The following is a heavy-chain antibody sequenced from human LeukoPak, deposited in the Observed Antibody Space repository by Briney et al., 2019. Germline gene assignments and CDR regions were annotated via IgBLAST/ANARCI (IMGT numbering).Heavy chain of an antibody. CDR1: GFTFSDYY. CDR3: ARDYTIFGVVRFYMDV. CDR2: ISSSGSTI. D-gene: IGHD3-3*01. Sequence: PGGSLRLSCAASGFTFSDYYMSWIRQAPGKGLEWVSYISSSGSTIYYADSVKGRFTISRDNAKNSLYLQMNSLRAEDTAVYYCARDYTIFGVVRFYMDVWGKGTRSPSP. V-gene: IGHV3-11*01. J-gene: IGHJ6*03.